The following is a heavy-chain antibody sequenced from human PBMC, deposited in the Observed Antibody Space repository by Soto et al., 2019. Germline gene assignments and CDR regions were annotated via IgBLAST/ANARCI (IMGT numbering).Heavy chain of an antibody. J-gene: IGHJ5*02. CDR2: IIPIFGTA. V-gene: IGHV1-69*13. D-gene: IGHD1-26*01. Sequence: GASVKVSCKASGGTFSSYAISWVRQAPGQGLEWMGGIIPIFGTANYAQKFQGRVTITADESTSTAYMELSGLRSEDTAVYYCARTSGSYNWFDPWGQGTLVTVSS. CDR1: GGTFSSYA. CDR3: ARTSGSYNWFDP.